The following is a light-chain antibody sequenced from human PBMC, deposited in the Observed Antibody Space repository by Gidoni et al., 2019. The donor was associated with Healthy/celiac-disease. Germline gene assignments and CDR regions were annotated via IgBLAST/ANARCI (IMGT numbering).Light chain of an antibody. J-gene: IGKJ2*01. CDR3: QQYDNLPSYT. CDR1: KDISNY. CDR2: DAS. Sequence: DIQMTQSPSSLSASVGDRVTITCQASKDISNYLNWYQKKPGKAPKLLIYDASNLETGVPSRFSGIGSGTDFTFTISSLQPEDIATYYCQQYDNLPSYTFGQGTKLEIK. V-gene: IGKV1-33*01.